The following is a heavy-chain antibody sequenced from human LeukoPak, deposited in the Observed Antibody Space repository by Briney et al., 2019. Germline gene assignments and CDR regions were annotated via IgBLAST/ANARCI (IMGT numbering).Heavy chain of an antibody. CDR1: GYTFTSYG. CDR3: ARDQARREVGDWFDP. Sequence: ASVKVSCKASGYTFTSYGISWVRQAPGQGLEWMGWISAYNGNTNYAQKPQGRVTMTTDTSTSTAYMELRSLRSDDTAVYYCARDQARREVGDWFDPWGQGTLVTVSS. J-gene: IGHJ5*02. CDR2: ISAYNGNT. D-gene: IGHD3-16*01. V-gene: IGHV1-18*01.